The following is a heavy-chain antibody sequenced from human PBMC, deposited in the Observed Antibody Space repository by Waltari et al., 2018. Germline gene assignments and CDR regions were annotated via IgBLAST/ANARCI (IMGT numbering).Heavy chain of an antibody. J-gene: IGHJ4*02. D-gene: IGHD6-19*01. V-gene: IGHV3-53*01. CDR2: IYSGGGT. CDR3: ARDYSSWGFDY. Sequence: QLVESGGGLVQPGGSLSLSCVISGFKVSSNYMNWVRQAQGKGLEWVSVIYSGGGTNYADSVKGRFSVSRDNSKNTLFLQMNSLRADDTAVYYCARDYSSWGFDYWGQGTLVTVSP. CDR1: GFKVSSNY.